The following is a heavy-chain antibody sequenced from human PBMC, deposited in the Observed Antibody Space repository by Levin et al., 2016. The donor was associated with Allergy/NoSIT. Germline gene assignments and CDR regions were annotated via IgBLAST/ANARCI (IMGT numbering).Heavy chain of an antibody. CDR3: ALMGPGITMVRGVIIKEGPLDY. CDR2: MNPNSGNT. J-gene: IGHJ4*02. Sequence: WVRQAPGQGLEWMGWMNPNSGNTGYAQKFQGRVTMTRNTSISTAYMELSSLRSEDTAVYYCALMGPGITMVRGVIIKEGPLDYWGQGTLVTVSS. V-gene: IGHV1-8*01. D-gene: IGHD3-10*01.